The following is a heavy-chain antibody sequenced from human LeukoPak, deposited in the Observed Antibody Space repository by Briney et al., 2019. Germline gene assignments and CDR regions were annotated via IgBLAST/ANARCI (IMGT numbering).Heavy chain of an antibody. V-gene: IGHV4-61*01. CDR3: ARDKGLGSYGSEFDY. Sequence: SETLSLTCTVSGGSISSSSSYWSWIRQPPGKGLEWIGYIYYSGSTNYNPSLKSRVTISVDTSKNQFSLKLSSVTAADTAVYYCARDKGLGSYGSEFDYWGQGTLVTVSS. CDR2: IYYSGST. D-gene: IGHD5-18*01. CDR1: GGSISSSSSY. J-gene: IGHJ4*02.